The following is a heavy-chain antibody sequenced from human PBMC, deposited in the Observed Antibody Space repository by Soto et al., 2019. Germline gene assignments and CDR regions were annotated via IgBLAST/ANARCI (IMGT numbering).Heavy chain of an antibody. CDR2: IGESGDTS. D-gene: IGHD3-16*02. V-gene: IGHV3-23*01. Sequence: DVHLLESGGGLAQPGGSLRLSCAASGFTFSTYVMAWVRQAPGKGLEWVSMIGESGDTSYYADSVKGRFTISRDNSNHTVYLQMTSLTAEDTGVYFCARVPAPYRYFFGSWGQGTLVTVSS. J-gene: IGHJ4*02. CDR3: ARVPAPYRYFFGS. CDR1: GFTFSTYV.